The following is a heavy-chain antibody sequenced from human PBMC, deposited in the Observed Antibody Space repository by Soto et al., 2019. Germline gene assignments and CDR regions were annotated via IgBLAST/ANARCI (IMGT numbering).Heavy chain of an antibody. Sequence: VKVSCKASGGTFSSYAISWVRQAPGQGLEWMGGIIPIFGTANYAQKFQGRVTITADKSTSTAYMELSSLRSEDTAVYYCARAYNWNDAPHAFDIWGQGTMVTVSS. J-gene: IGHJ3*02. CDR3: ARAYNWNDAPHAFDI. CDR1: GGTFSSYA. V-gene: IGHV1-69*06. CDR2: IIPIFGTA. D-gene: IGHD1-20*01.